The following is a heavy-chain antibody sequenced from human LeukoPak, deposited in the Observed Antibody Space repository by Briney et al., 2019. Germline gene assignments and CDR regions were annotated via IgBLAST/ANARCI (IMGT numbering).Heavy chain of an antibody. CDR2: ISSSGSYI. Sequence: PGGSLRLSCAASGFTFSSHEMNWVRQAPGKGLEWVSYISSSGSYIYYADSVKGRFTISRDNSKKTLYLQMNSLRAEDTAVYYCARDRSHWFDPWGQGTLVTVSS. CDR1: GFTFSSHE. CDR3: ARDRSHWFDP. V-gene: IGHV3-48*03. J-gene: IGHJ5*02.